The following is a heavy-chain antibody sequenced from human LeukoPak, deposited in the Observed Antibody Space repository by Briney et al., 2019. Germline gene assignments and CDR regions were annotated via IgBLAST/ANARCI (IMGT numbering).Heavy chain of an antibody. CDR2: IRYDGSNK. D-gene: IGHD6-19*01. CDR3: AKRNNSSGWYGGWFDP. Sequence: GGSLRLSCAASGFTFSSYGMHWVRQAPGKGLEWVAFIRYDGSNKYYADSVKGRFTISRDNSKNTLYLQMNSLRAEDTAVYYCAKRNNSSGWYGGWFDPWGQGTLVTVSS. CDR1: GFTFSSYG. J-gene: IGHJ5*02. V-gene: IGHV3-30*02.